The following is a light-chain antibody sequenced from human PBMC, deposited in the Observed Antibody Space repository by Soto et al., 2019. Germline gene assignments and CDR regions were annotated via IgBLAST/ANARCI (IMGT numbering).Light chain of an antibody. CDR1: QIIDNW. CDR2: KAS. J-gene: IGKJ4*01. V-gene: IGKV1-5*03. Sequence: DTQMTQSPSALSASVGDRVTITCRASQIIDNWLAWYQQKAGKAPKLLIYKASNLQSGVPSRFSGSGYVTEFTLTISTLQPEDSATYYCQEYNSHFGGGTKVEIK. CDR3: QEYNSH.